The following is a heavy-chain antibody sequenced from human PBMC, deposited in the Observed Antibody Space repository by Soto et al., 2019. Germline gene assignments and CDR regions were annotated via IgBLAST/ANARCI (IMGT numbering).Heavy chain of an antibody. D-gene: IGHD1-26*01. CDR1: GYTLTSYD. V-gene: IGHV1-8*01. CDR3: ARGSLIGGTGYYYGMDV. J-gene: IGHJ6*02. CDR2: MNPNSGNT. Sequence: ASVKVSCKASGYTLTSYDINWVRQATGQGLEWMGWMNPNSGNTGYAQKFQGRVTMTRNTSISTAYMELSSLRSEDTAVYYCARGSLIGGTGYYYGMDVWGQGPTVTVS.